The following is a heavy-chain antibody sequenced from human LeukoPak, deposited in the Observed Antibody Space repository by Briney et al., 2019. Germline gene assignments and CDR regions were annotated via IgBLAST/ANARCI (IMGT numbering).Heavy chain of an antibody. J-gene: IGHJ3*02. D-gene: IGHD3-10*01. CDR3: ARRRWEGFGGSFDI. CDR2: INHGGST. Sequence: MPSESLSLTCAVSSGSFSGYYWSWIRQSPGKGLEWVGEINHGGSTNYNPSIKSRLIVSMDATKNHFSMNLSSVTAADRAISYCARRRWEGFGGSFDIWGQGTTVTVSS. V-gene: IGHV4-34*01. CDR1: SGSFSGYY.